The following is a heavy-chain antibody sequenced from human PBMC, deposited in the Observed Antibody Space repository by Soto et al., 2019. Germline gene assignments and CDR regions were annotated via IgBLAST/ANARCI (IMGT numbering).Heavy chain of an antibody. D-gene: IGHD3-9*01. Sequence: QVQLQESGPGLVKPSQTLSLTCTVSGGSISSGGYYWSWIRQHPGKGLEWIGYIYYSGSTYYNPSLKNRVTISVDTYKNQFSLKLSSVTAADTAVYYCARGGIIYDILTGYYPSNFDYWGQGTLVTVSS. CDR1: GGSISSGGYY. CDR3: ARGGIIYDILTGYYPSNFDY. V-gene: IGHV4-31*03. CDR2: IYYSGST. J-gene: IGHJ4*02.